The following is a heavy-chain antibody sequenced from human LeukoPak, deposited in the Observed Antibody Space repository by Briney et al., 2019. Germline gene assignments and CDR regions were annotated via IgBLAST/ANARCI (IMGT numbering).Heavy chain of an antibody. CDR1: GGSFSGYY. CDR3: ARHRYCSSTSCYYYYYYGMDV. J-gene: IGHJ6*02. D-gene: IGHD2-2*01. Sequence: PSETLSLTCAVYGGSFSGYYWSWIRQPPGKGLEWIGEINHSGSTNYNPSLKSRVTTSVDTSKNQFSLKLSSVTAADTAVYYCARHRYCSSTSCYYYYYYGMDVWGQGTTVTVSS. V-gene: IGHV4-34*01. CDR2: INHSGST.